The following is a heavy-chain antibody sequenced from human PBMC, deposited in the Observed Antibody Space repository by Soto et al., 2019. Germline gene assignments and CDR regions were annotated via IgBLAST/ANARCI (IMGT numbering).Heavy chain of an antibody. V-gene: IGHV3-73*01. D-gene: IGHD7-27*01. Sequence: GGSLRLSCAASGFTFSGSAMHWVRQASGKGLEWVGRIRSKANSYATAYAASVKGRFNISRDDSKNTAYLQMNSLKTEDTAVYYCTRRPTGGEAFDIWGQGTMVTVSS. CDR2: IRSKANSYAT. CDR1: GFTFSGSA. CDR3: TRRPTGGEAFDI. J-gene: IGHJ3*02.